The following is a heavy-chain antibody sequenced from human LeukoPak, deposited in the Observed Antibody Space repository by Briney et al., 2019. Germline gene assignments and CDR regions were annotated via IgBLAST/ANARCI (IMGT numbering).Heavy chain of an antibody. J-gene: IGHJ4*02. CDR2: ISAYNGNT. D-gene: IGHD6-19*01. Sequence: ASVTVSCKASGYTFTSYGISWVRQAPGQGLEWMGWISAYNGNTNYAQKLQGRVTMTTDTSTSTAYMELRSLRSDDTAVCYCARDDSSGWYLRFDYWGQGTLVTVSS. CDR3: ARDDSSGWYLRFDY. CDR1: GYTFTSYG. V-gene: IGHV1-18*01.